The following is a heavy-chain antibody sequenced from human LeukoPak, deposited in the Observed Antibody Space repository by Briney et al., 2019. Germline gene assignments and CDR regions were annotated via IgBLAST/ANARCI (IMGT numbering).Heavy chain of an antibody. CDR2: ISSSGSTI. J-gene: IGHJ4*02. Sequence: GGSLRLSCAASGFTFSSYEMNWVRQAPGKGLEWVSYISSSGSTIYYAGSVKGRFTISRDNAKNSLYLQMNSLRAEDTAVYYCARERSIYDSSGPLNYWGQGTLVTVSS. V-gene: IGHV3-48*03. CDR1: GFTFSSYE. D-gene: IGHD3-22*01. CDR3: ARERSIYDSSGPLNY.